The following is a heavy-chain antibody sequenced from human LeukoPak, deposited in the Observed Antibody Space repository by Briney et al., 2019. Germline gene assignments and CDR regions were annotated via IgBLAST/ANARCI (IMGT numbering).Heavy chain of an antibody. D-gene: IGHD6-19*01. CDR1: GYSFTTYW. Sequence: GESLKISCKASGYSFTTYWIGWVRQVPGKGLEWVGIIYPADSTAKYSPSFQGQVTISVDKSISTAYLQWSSLKASDTAMYYCASPVVAGTGPGAFDIWGQGTMVTVSS. V-gene: IGHV5-51*01. CDR2: IYPADSTA. CDR3: ASPVVAGTGPGAFDI. J-gene: IGHJ3*02.